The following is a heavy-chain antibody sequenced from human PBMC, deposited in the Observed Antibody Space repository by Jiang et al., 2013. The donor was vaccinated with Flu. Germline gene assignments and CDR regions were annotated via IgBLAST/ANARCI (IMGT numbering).Heavy chain of an antibody. Sequence: GFTFSNYAMSWVRQSPGKGLGWVSAISASGGSTDYADSVKGRFTVSRDYSKNTLYLQMNSLRGDDTAVYYCAKLTSSGYYYGRLDYWGQGTLVTVSS. CDR1: GFTFSNYA. D-gene: IGHD3-22*01. J-gene: IGHJ4*02. V-gene: IGHV3-23*01. CDR3: AKLTSSGYYYGRLDY. CDR2: ISASGGST.